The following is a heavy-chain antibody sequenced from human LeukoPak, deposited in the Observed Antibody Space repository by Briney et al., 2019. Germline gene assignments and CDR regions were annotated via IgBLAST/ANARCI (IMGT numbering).Heavy chain of an antibody. CDR2: ISPDRT. V-gene: IGHV3-23*01. Sequence: SLRLSCAASRFTFSTNPMTCVLQAPGQGLKSCSAISPDRTYYADSVKGRLTISRDNYKNTVDLHINSPRAEDTAIYYCVKEHVDRAFTRSFEIWGQGTVVTVSS. D-gene: IGHD3-10*01. CDR1: RFTFSTNP. J-gene: IGHJ3*02. CDR3: VKEHVDRAFTRSFEI.